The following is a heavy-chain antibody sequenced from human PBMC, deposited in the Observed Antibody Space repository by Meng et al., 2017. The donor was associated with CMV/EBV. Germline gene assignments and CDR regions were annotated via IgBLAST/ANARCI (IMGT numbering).Heavy chain of an antibody. J-gene: IGHJ3*02. CDR3: AAAPYTASDAFDI. D-gene: IGHD5-18*01. V-gene: IGHV1-58*01. Sequence: LVKVSCKASGFTFTSSAVQWVRQARGQRLEWIGWIVVGSGNTNYAQKFQERVTITRDMSTSTAYMELSSLRSEDTAVYYCAAAPYTASDAFDIWGQGTMVTVSS. CDR1: GFTFTSSA. CDR2: IVVGSGNT.